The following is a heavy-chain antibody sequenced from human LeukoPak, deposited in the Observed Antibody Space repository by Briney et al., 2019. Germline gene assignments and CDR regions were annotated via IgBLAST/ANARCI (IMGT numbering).Heavy chain of an antibody. Sequence: PGGSLRLSXAASGFTFSSYAMSWVRQAPGKGLEWVSSISGGGGSTYYADSVKGRFTISRDNSKNTLYLQMNSLRAEDTAVYYCAKITSSSWSLRAYDIWGQGTMVTVSS. CDR2: ISGGGGST. J-gene: IGHJ3*02. CDR1: GFTFSSYA. V-gene: IGHV3-23*01. CDR3: AKITSSSWSLRAYDI. D-gene: IGHD6-13*01.